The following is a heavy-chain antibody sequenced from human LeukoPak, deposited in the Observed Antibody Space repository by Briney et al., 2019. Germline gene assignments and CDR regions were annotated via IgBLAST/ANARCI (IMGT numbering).Heavy chain of an antibody. CDR2: IYYSGST. CDR1: GGSISSYY. V-gene: IGHV4-59*01. CDR3: ARAALTGYYSAARGQFDY. J-gene: IGHJ4*02. Sequence: SETLSLTGTVSGGSISSYYGSWIRQPAGKGLGWMGYIYYSGSTNYNPSRKSRLTISVDTSKNQFPLKLSSVTAADTAVYYCARAALTGYYSAARGQFDYWGQGTLVTVSS. D-gene: IGHD3-9*01.